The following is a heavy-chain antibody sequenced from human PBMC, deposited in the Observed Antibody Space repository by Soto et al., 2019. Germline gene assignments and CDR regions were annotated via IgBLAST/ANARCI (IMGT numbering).Heavy chain of an antibody. V-gene: IGHV3-23*01. CDR2: ISGSGGST. D-gene: IGHD4-17*01. Sequence: GGSLRLSCAASGFTFSSYAMSWVRQAPGNGLEWVSAISGSGGSTYYADSVKGRFTISRDNSKNTLYLQMNSLRAEDTAVYYCAKVGTTVGYSRTPSNYFDYWGQGTLVTVSS. CDR3: AKVGTTVGYSRTPSNYFDY. J-gene: IGHJ4*02. CDR1: GFTFSSYA.